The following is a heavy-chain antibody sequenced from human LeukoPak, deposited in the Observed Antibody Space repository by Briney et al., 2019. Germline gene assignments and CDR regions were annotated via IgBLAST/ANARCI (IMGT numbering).Heavy chain of an antibody. V-gene: IGHV3-23*01. CDR1: GFTFSSYA. Sequence: GGSLRLSCAASGFTFSSYAMSWVRQAPGKGLEWVSVITGSGGSTYYADSVKGRFTISRDNSKNTLYLQMNSLRAKDTDVYYCAMYNYDGSGYYGGPFDYWGQGTLVTVSS. CDR3: AMYNYDGSGYYGGPFDY. D-gene: IGHD3-22*01. CDR2: ITGSGGST. J-gene: IGHJ4*02.